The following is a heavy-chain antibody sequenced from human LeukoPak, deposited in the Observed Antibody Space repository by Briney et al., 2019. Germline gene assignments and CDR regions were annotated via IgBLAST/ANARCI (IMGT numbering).Heavy chain of an antibody. D-gene: IGHD5-24*01. CDR3: ARDRAGRDGYNSVHFDY. V-gene: IGHV4-31*03. CDR1: GGSISSGGYY. J-gene: IGHJ4*02. CDR2: IYYSGST. Sequence: PSQALSLTCTVSGGSISSGGYYWSWIRQHPGKGLEWIVYIYYSGSTYYNPSLKSRVTISVDTSKNQFSQKLSSVTAADTAVYYCARDRAGRDGYNSVHFDYWGQGTLVTVSS.